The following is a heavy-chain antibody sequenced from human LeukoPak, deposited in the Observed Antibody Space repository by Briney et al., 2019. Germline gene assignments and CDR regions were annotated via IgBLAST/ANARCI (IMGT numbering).Heavy chain of an antibody. D-gene: IGHD4-17*01. CDR2: MYYSGST. J-gene: IGHJ2*01. V-gene: IGHV4-61*01. Sequence: SETLSLTCTVSGGSISSGSYYWNWIRQPPGKGLEWIGYMYYSGSTNYNPSLKSRVTISIDTSKNQFSLKLNSVTAADTAVYYCAGYGECWDWYFDLWGRGTPVTVSP. CDR3: AGYGECWDWYFDL. CDR1: GGSISSGSYY.